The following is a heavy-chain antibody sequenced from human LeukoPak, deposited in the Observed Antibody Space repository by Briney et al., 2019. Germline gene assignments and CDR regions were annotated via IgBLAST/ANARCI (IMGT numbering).Heavy chain of an antibody. V-gene: IGHV3-48*01. J-gene: IGHJ3*02. CDR2: ISSSSTTI. Sequence: SGGSLRLSCAASGFTFSSYSMSWVRQAPGKGLEWVSYISSSSTTIYYTDSVKGRFTISRDNAKNSLYLQMNSLRAEDTAVYYCARDHPLKSPGAFDIWGQGTMVTVSS. D-gene: IGHD3-10*01. CDR1: GFTFSSYS. CDR3: ARDHPLKSPGAFDI.